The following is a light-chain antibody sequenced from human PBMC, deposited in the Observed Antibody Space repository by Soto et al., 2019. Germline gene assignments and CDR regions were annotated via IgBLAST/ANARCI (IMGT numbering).Light chain of an antibody. J-gene: IGKJ4*01. CDR1: QTISRS. CDR3: QQSSNTPLT. CDR2: DAY. Sequence: DIQMTQSPSSLSASVGDRVTITCRASQTISRSLNWYQHKPGTAPRVLIYDAYTLSSGVPLRFSGSGSGTDFTLTISSLQPEDFATYYCQQSSNTPLTFGGGTKVDIK. V-gene: IGKV1-39*01.